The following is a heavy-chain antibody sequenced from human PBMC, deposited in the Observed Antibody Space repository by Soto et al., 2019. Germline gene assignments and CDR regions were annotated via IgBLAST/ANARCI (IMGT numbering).Heavy chain of an antibody. V-gene: IGHV4-4*02. Sequence: SETLSLTCAVSGGSISSSNWWSWVRQPPGKGLEYIGEIYPRGDTKYNPSLKSRATISVDKSKNQFSLKLNSVTAADTAVYYCARDDSGDDFDYWGQGTLVTVSS. J-gene: IGHJ4*02. CDR2: IYPRGDT. CDR3: ARDDSGDDFDY. CDR1: GGSISSSNW. D-gene: IGHD4-17*01.